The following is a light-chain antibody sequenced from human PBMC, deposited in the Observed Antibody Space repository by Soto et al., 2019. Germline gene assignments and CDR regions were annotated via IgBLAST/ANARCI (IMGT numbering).Light chain of an antibody. CDR1: QSISSW. V-gene: IGKV1-5*01. Sequence: DIQMTQSPSTLSGSVGDRVTITCRASQSISSWLAWYQQKPGKAPKLLIYDASSLESGVPSRFSGSGSGTEFTLTISSLQPDDFATYYCQQYNSYEKTFGQGTKVDNK. CDR2: DAS. J-gene: IGKJ1*01. CDR3: QQYNSYEKT.